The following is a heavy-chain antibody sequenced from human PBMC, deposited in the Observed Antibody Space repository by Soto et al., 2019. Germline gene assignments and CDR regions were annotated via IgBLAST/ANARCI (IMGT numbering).Heavy chain of an antibody. J-gene: IGHJ6*02. D-gene: IGHD6-19*01. V-gene: IGHV1-18*01. CDR1: GYTFTGYG. CDR3: ARLIGSSGWYYGYYYYGMDV. CDR2: ISAYNGNT. Sequence: GASVKVSCKASGYTFTGYGISWVRQAPGQGLEWMGWISAYNGNTNYAQKLQGRVTMTTDTSTSTAYMELRSLRSDDTAVYYCARLIGSSGWYYGYYYYGMDVWGQGTTVTVSS.